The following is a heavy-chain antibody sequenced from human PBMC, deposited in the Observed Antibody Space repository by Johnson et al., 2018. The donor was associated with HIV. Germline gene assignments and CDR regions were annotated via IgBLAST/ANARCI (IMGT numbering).Heavy chain of an antibody. D-gene: IGHD5-24*01. CDR3: AKDCDRWLQPPGDAFDI. CDR2: ISYDGSNK. Sequence: VQLVESWGGVVQPGRSLRLSCAASGFTFSSYAMHWVRQAPGKGLEWVAVISYDGSNKYDAYSVKGRFTISGDNSKNTLYLQMSSLRVEDPAVYYCAKDCDRWLQPPGDAFDIRGQGTMVTVSS. V-gene: IGHV3-30*04. J-gene: IGHJ3*02. CDR1: GFTFSSYA.